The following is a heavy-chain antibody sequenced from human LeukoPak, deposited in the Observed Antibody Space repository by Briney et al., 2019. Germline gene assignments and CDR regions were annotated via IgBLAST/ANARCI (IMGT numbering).Heavy chain of an antibody. V-gene: IGHV4-59*08. CDR2: IYYSGST. J-gene: IGHJ3*02. CDR1: GGSISSYY. CDR3: ARWTSGSVAFDI. D-gene: IGHD3-10*01. Sequence: KPSETLSLTCTVSGGSISSYYWSWIRQPPGKGLEWIGYIYYSGSTNYNPSLKSRVTISVDTSKNQFSLKLSSVTAADTAVYYCARWTSGSVAFDIWGQGTMVTVSS.